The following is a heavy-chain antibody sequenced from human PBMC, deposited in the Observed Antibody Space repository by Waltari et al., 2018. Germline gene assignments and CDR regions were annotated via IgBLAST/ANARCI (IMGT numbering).Heavy chain of an antibody. J-gene: IGHJ4*02. CDR1: GFTFSSYS. Sequence: EVQLVESGGGLVKPGGSLRLSCAASGFTFSSYSMNWVRQAPGKGLEWGSSISSSSSYIYYADSVKGRFTISRDNAKNSLYLQMNSLRAEDTAVYYCARGGRHSSSWYWVYWGQGTLVTVSS. CDR3: ARGGRHSSSWYWVY. V-gene: IGHV3-21*01. CDR2: ISSSSSYI. D-gene: IGHD6-13*01.